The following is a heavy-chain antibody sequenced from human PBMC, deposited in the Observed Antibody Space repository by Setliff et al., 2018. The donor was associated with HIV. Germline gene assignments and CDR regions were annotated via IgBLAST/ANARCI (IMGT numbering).Heavy chain of an antibody. Sequence: ASVKVSCKASGYTFTNYAIHWVRQAPGQRLEWMGWINAGNGNTKYSQEFQDRVTMTRDTSTLTLYMELSSLTSEDTAVYYCARAKAVGGVIITGGLDVWGQGTTVTVSS. V-gene: IGHV1-3*03. D-gene: IGHD3-16*02. CDR1: GYTFTNYA. CDR2: INAGNGNT. CDR3: ARAKAVGGVIITGGLDV. J-gene: IGHJ6*02.